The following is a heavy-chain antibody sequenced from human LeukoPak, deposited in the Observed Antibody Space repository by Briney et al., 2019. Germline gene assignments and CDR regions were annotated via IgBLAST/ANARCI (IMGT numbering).Heavy chain of an antibody. D-gene: IGHD2-8*02. Sequence: GGSLRLSCAASGFTFVNFAMSWVRLAPGKGLEWVSAVVGDGTTTFYAGSVKGRFTISRDNSKNTVYLQINSLRDEDTAVYYCAKARLSTGWAYNDYWGQGTLVTVSS. CDR3: AKARLSTGWAYNDY. CDR1: GFTFVNFA. J-gene: IGHJ4*02. V-gene: IGHV3-23*01. CDR2: VVGDGTTT.